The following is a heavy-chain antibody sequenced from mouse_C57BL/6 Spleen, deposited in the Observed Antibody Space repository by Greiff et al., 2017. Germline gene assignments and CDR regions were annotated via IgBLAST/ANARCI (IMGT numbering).Heavy chain of an antibody. J-gene: IGHJ4*01. V-gene: IGHV1-81*01. Sequence: QVQLQQSGAELARPGASVKLSCKASGYTFTSYGISWVKQRTGQGLEWIGEIYPRSGNTYYNEKFKGKATLTADKSSSTAYMELRSLTSEDSAVYFCARAITTVVALYYYAMDYWGQGTSVTVSS. CDR2: IYPRSGNT. CDR3: ARAITTVVALYYYAMDY. CDR1: GYTFTSYG. D-gene: IGHD1-1*01.